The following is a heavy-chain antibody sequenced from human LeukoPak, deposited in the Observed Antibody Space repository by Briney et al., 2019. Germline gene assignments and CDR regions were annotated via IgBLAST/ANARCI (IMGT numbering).Heavy chain of an antibody. D-gene: IGHD2-15*01. CDR3: VVGGSPGY. Sequence: GGSLRLSCAASGLAFSAYKMHWVRQAPRKGLVWVSRISTDGYTTDYADFVQGRFTASRDNTKNTWSLGMNSLRAEDTAVYYCVVGGSPGYWGQGTLVTVSS. CDR1: GLAFSAYK. J-gene: IGHJ4*02. CDR2: ISTDGYTT. V-gene: IGHV3-74*01.